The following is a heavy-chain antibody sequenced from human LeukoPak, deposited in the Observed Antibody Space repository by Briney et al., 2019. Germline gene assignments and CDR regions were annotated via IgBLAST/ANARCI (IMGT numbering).Heavy chain of an antibody. V-gene: IGHV3-7*01. J-gene: IGHJ4*02. CDR2: IKQDGSEK. D-gene: IGHD1-26*01. Sequence: GGSLRLSCAASGFTFSNYWMSWVRQAPGKGLEWVANIKQDGSEKYHVDSVKGRFTISRDNAKNSLYLQMNSLRAEDTAVYYCARDWELLHNDYWGQGTLVTVSS. CDR3: ARDWELLHNDY. CDR1: GFTFSNYW.